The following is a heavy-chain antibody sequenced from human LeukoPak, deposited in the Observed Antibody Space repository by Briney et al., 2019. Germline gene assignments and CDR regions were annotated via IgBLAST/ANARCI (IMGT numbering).Heavy chain of an antibody. CDR3: ARGGILTGTNWFDP. V-gene: IGHV4-59*01. Sequence: NPSETLSLTCTVTGGSISNYYWSWIRQPPGKGLEWIGHIRYSGSTNYNPSLKSRVTISVDTSKNQSSLKLSSVTAADTAVYYCARGGILTGTNWFDPWGQGTLVTVSS. CDR2: IRYSGST. J-gene: IGHJ5*02. D-gene: IGHD1-7*01. CDR1: GGSISNYY.